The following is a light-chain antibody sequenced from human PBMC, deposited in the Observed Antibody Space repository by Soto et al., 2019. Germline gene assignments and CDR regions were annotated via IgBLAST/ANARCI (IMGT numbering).Light chain of an antibody. Sequence: QPVLTQSPSASASLGASVKLTCTLSSGHSSYAIAWHQQQPEKGPRYLMKLNSYGSHSKGDGIPDRFSGSSSGAERYLTISSLQSEDEADYYCQTWGTGIHVFGGGTQLTVL. CDR1: SGHSSYA. CDR3: QTWGTGIHV. V-gene: IGLV4-69*01. CDR2: LNSYGSH. J-gene: IGLJ7*01.